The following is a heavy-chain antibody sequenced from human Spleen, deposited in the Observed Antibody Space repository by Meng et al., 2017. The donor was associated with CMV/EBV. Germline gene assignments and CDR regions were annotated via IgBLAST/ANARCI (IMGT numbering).Heavy chain of an antibody. D-gene: IGHD3-22*01. CDR1: EYSFTNYW. Sequence: GGSLRLSCKGSEYSFTNYWIAWVRQVPGKGLEWMGIINPNDSDTRYSPAFRGQVTMSVDKSISTAYLQWSSLKASDTAMYYCARGLYDMNVGGFDQWGQGTLVTVSS. CDR2: INPNDSDT. J-gene: IGHJ4*02. CDR3: ARGLYDMNVGGFDQ. V-gene: IGHV5-51*01.